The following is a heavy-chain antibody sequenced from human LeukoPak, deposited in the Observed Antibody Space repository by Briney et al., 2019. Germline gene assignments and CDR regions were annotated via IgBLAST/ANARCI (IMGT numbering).Heavy chain of an antibody. D-gene: IGHD3-10*01. CDR2: ISAYNGNT. Sequence: ASVKVSCKASGYTFTSYGISWVRQAPGQGLEWMGWISAYNGNTNYAQKLQGRVTMTTDTSTSTAYMELRSLRSDDTAVYYCARGGGLLWFGELLQRGPNWSDPWGQGTLVTVSS. CDR1: GYTFTSYG. J-gene: IGHJ5*02. CDR3: ARGGGLLWFGELLQRGPNWSDP. V-gene: IGHV1-18*01.